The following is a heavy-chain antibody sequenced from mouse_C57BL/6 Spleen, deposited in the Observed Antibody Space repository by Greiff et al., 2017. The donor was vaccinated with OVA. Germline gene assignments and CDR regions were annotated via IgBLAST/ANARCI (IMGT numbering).Heavy chain of an antibody. Sequence: VQLQQPGAELVRPGSSVKLSCKASGYTFTSYWMHWVKQRPIQGLEWIGNIDPSDSETHYNQKFKDKATLTVDKSSSTAYMQLSSLTSEDSAVYYCASGEGKEGVDYWGQGTTLTVSS. CDR2: IDPSDSET. CDR3: ASGEGKEGVDY. J-gene: IGHJ2*01. V-gene: IGHV1-52*01. CDR1: GYTFTSYW.